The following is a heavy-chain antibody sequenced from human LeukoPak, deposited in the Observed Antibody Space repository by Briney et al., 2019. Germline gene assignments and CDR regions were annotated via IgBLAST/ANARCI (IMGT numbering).Heavy chain of an antibody. CDR3: ARTPYCSGGSCHSFY. CDR2: IIPILGIA. D-gene: IGHD2-15*01. CDR1: GGTFSSYA. V-gene: IGHV1-69*04. Sequence: ASVKVSCKASGGTFSSYAISWVRQAPGQGLEWMGRIIPILGIANYAQKFQGRVTITADKSTSTAYMELSSLRSEDTAVYYCARTPYCSGGSCHSFYWGQGTLVTVSS. J-gene: IGHJ4*02.